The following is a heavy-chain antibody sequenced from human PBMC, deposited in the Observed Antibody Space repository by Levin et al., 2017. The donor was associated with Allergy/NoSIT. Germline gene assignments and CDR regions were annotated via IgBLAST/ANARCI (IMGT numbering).Heavy chain of an antibody. CDR3: ARDRGYCSGGSCPSQNLFDY. CDR2: TKQDGSEK. V-gene: IGHV3-7*01. D-gene: IGHD2-15*01. Sequence: GRQAQGKGLEWVANTKQDGSEKYYVDSVKGRFTISRDNAKSSLYLQMNSLRPEDTAVYYCARDRGYCSGGSCPSQNLFDYWGQGTLVTVSS. J-gene: IGHJ4*02.